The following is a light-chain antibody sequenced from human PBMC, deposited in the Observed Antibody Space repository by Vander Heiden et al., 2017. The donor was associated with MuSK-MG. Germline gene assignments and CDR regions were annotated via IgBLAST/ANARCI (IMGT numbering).Light chain of an antibody. Sequence: DIQMTQSGSSLSASVGDRVNITCRASQSISTYLHGYQQNPVKAPKLLIYAASSLLSAVPSTFSGSGSGTDFTLTISRLQPEDFASSYCQQSYSTPYTFGQGTKLEIK. CDR1: QSISTY. J-gene: IGKJ2*01. CDR3: QQSYSTPYT. CDR2: AAS. V-gene: IGKV1-39*01.